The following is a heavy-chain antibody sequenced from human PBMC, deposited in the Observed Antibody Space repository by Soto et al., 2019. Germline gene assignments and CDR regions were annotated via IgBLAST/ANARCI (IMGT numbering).Heavy chain of an antibody. D-gene: IGHD6-19*01. V-gene: IGHV3-53*01. J-gene: IGHJ4*02. CDR3: ARDRNGWAQVADY. Sequence: PGGAPRPSRAAPGVAVSNNYMTWVRQAPGRKLEWVSVLYSDGTTYYGDSVRGRFAISRDNSKNSLYLQMNSLRAEDTAVYYCARDRNGWAQVADYWGQGNLVPVSS. CDR2: LYSDGTT. CDR1: GVAVSNNY.